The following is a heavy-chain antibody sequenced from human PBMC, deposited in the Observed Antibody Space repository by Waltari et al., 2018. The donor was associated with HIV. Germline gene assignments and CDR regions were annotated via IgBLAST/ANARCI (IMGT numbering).Heavy chain of an antibody. Sequence: QLQLQELGPGLVKPSETMSLTCTVSGGSVSSSSYFWGWIRQPLGKVLEWVGRIYYTGKAYYNPSLKSRVTISVDTSKNQFSLKVTSVTAADTAVYYCARHALRVGAAYWNFDLWGRGTLVTVSS. CDR2: IYYTGKA. V-gene: IGHV4-39*01. D-gene: IGHD1-26*01. CDR3: ARHALRVGAAYWNFDL. J-gene: IGHJ2*01. CDR1: GGSVSSSSYF.